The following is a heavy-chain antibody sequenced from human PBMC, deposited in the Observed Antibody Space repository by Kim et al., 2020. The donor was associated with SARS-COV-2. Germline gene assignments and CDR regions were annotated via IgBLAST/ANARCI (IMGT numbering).Heavy chain of an antibody. CDR2: ISAYNGNT. Sequence: ASVKVSCKASGYTFTSYGISWVRQAPGQGLEWMGWISAYNGNTNYAQKLQGRVTMTTDTSTSTAYMELRSLRSDDTAVYYCARESGPIYQLLFLSGMDVWGQGTTVTVSS. D-gene: IGHD2-2*01. CDR3: ARESGPIYQLLFLSGMDV. CDR1: GYTFTSYG. V-gene: IGHV1-18*01. J-gene: IGHJ6*02.